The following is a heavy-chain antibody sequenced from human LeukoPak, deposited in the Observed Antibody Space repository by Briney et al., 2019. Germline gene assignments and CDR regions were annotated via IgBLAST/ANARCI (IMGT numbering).Heavy chain of an antibody. CDR1: GFTFSSYA. J-gene: IGHJ5*02. CDR2: ISYDGSNK. V-gene: IGHV3-30*04. Sequence: GGSLRLSCAASGFTFSSYAMHWVRQAPGKGLEWVAVISYDGSNKYYADSVKGRFTISRDNAKNSLYLQMNSLRAEDTAVYYCARGPTAMGEFDPWGQGTLVTVSS. D-gene: IGHD5-18*01. CDR3: ARGPTAMGEFDP.